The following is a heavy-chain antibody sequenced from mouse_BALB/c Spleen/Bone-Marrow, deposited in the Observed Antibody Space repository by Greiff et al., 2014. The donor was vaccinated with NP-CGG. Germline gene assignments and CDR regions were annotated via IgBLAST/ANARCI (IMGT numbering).Heavy chain of an antibody. CDR1: GYVFSTYW. CDR3: ARSGYGSSYDY. CDR2: IYPGDGDT. V-gene: IGHV1-80*01. D-gene: IGHD1-1*01. J-gene: IGHJ2*01. Sequence: VQLQQSGAELVRPGSSMKISCKASGYVFSTYWMNWVKQRPGQGLEWIGQIYPGDGDTNYNGKFKGTATLTADKSSSTAYMQLSSLTSEDSAVYFCARSGYGSSYDYWGQGTTLTVSS.